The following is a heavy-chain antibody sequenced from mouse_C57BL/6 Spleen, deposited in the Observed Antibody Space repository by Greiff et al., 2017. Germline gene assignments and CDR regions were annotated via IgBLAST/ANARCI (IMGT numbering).Heavy chain of an antibody. CDR1: GFSLTSYG. Sequence: QVQLQQSGPGLVQPSQSLSITCPVSGFSLTSYGVHWVRQSPGKGLEWLGVIWSGGSTDYNAAFISRLSISKDNSKSQVFFKMNSLQADDTAIYYCARQLQAGGFDYWGQGTTLTVSS. D-gene: IGHD3-2*02. V-gene: IGHV2-2*01. CDR3: ARQLQAGGFDY. CDR2: IWSGGST. J-gene: IGHJ2*01.